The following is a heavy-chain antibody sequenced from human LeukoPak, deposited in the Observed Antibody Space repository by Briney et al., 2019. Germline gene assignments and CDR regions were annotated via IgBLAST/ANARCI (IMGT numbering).Heavy chain of an antibody. CDR2: INHSGST. J-gene: IGHJ6*02. Sequence: PSETLSLTCAVYGGSFSGYYWNWIRQPPGKGLEWIGEINHSGSTNYNPSLKSRVTISVDTSKNQFSLKLSSVTAAGTAVYYCARGGVVAATLRQYGMDVWGQGTTVTVSS. CDR3: ARGGVVAATLRQYGMDV. V-gene: IGHV4-34*01. CDR1: GGSFSGYY. D-gene: IGHD2-15*01.